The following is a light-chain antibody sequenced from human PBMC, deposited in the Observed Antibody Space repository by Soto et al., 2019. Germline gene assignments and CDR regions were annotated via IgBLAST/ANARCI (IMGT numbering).Light chain of an antibody. CDR1: QSVSIH. CDR3: QQYNNWPLT. Sequence: EIVMTQSPATLSVSPGERATLSCRASQSVSIHLAWYQQKPGQAPRLLIHGATTRATGIPARFSGSGSGTEFTLTISSLQSEDFAVYYCQQYNNWPLTFGRGTKVDIK. CDR2: GAT. V-gene: IGKV3-15*01. J-gene: IGKJ4*01.